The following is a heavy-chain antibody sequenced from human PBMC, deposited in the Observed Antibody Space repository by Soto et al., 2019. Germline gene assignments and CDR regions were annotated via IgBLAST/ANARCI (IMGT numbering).Heavy chain of an antibody. CDR3: ARDSDVALFDP. Sequence: SETLSLTCTVSGGSISSGDYYWSWIRQPPGKGLEWIGYIYYSGSTYYNPSLKSRVTISVDTSKNQFSLKLSSVTAADTAVYYCARDSDVALFDPWGQGTLVTAPQ. V-gene: IGHV4-30-4*01. CDR1: GGSISSGDYY. CDR2: IYYSGST. D-gene: IGHD1-26*01. J-gene: IGHJ5*02.